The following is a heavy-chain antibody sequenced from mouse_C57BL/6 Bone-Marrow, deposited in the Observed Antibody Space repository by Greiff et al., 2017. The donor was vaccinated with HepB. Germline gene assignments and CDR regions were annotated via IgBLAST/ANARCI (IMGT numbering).Heavy chain of an antibody. CDR3: ARFPSYSPAWFAY. V-gene: IGHV1-76*01. CDR2: IYPGSGNT. D-gene: IGHD6-2*01. J-gene: IGHJ3*01. Sequence: VQLQQSGAELVRPGASVKLSCKASGYTFTDYYINWVKQRPGQGLEWIARIYPGSGNTYYNEKFKGKATLTAEKSSSTAYMQLSSLTSEDSAVYFCARFPSYSPAWFAYWGQGTLVTVSA. CDR1: GYTFTDYY.